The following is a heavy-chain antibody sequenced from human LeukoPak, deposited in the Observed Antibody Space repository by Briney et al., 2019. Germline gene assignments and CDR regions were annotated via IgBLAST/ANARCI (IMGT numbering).Heavy chain of an antibody. CDR2: IYYSGST. CDR1: GGSISSYY. D-gene: IGHD3-22*01. J-gene: IGHJ4*02. Sequence: SETLSLTCTVSGGSISSYYWSWIRQPPGKGLEWIGYIYYSGSTNYNPSLKSRVTISLDTSKNQFSLKLSSVTAADTAVYYCVTSYYDTSGHYYFDYWGQGTLVTVSS. CDR3: VTSYYDTSGHYYFDY. V-gene: IGHV4-59*01.